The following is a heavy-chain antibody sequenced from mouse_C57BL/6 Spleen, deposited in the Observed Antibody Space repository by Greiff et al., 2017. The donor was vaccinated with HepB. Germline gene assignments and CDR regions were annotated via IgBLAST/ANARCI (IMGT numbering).Heavy chain of an antibody. CDR3: AREGLYQGFAY. J-gene: IGHJ3*01. CDR2: IDPSDSET. D-gene: IGHD3-1*01. V-gene: IGHV1-52*01. Sequence: QVQPQQPGAELVRPGSSVKLSCKASGYTFTSYWMHWVKQRPIQGLEWIGNIDPSDSETHYNQKFKDKATLTVDKSSSTAYMQLSSLTSEDSAVYYCAREGLYQGFAYWGQGTLVTVSA. CDR1: GYTFTSYW.